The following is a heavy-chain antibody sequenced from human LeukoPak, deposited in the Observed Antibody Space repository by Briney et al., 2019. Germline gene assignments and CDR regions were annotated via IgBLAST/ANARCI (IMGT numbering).Heavy chain of an antibody. Sequence: GGSLRLSCAASGFTFSSYAMHWVRQAPGKGLEWVAVMSYDGSNKYYADSVKGRFTISRDNSKNTLYLQMNSLRAEDTAVYYCARDRSGGDYWGQGTLVTVSS. CDR1: GFTFSSYA. D-gene: IGHD2-15*01. V-gene: IGHV3-30*04. J-gene: IGHJ4*02. CDR3: ARDRSGGDY. CDR2: MSYDGSNK.